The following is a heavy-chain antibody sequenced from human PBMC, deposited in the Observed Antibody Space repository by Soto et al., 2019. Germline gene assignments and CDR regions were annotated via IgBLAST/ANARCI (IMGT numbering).Heavy chain of an antibody. CDR3: AKHRGLGAVAGMADY. CDR1: GFTFSSYA. J-gene: IGHJ4*02. V-gene: IGHV3-23*01. CDR2: ISGSGDST. D-gene: IGHD6-19*01. Sequence: GGSLRLSCAASGFTFSSYAMSWVRQAPGKGLEWVSAISGSGDSTYYADSVKGRFSISRGNSKNTLYLAMNSLRADDTAVYYCAKHRGLGAVAGMADYWRQGTLVTVSS.